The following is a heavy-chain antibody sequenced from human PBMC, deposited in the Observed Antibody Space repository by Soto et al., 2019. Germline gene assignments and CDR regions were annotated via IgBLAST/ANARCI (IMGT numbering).Heavy chain of an antibody. D-gene: IGHD3-22*01. V-gene: IGHV1-18*01. CDR1: GYTFTSYG. CDR2: ISAYNGNT. Sequence: GASVKVSCKASGYTFTSYGISWVRQAPGQGLEWMGWISAYNGNTNYAQKLQGRVTMTTDTSTSTAYMELRSLRSDDTAVYYCARVVVAPLIYDSSGSDAFDIWGQGTMVTVSS. CDR3: ARVVVAPLIYDSSGSDAFDI. J-gene: IGHJ3*02.